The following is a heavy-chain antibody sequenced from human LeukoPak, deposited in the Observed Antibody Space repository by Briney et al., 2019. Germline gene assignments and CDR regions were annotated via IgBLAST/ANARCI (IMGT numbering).Heavy chain of an antibody. D-gene: IGHD2-15*01. J-gene: IGHJ5*02. Sequence: GGSLRLSCAASGFTFSSYWMHWVRQAPGKGLVWVSRINSDGSSTSYADSVKGRFTISRDNAKNTLYLQMNSLRAEDTAVYYCARGSKGGYCSGGSCYNWFDPWGQGTLVTVSS. CDR3: ARGSKGGYCSGGSCYNWFDP. CDR1: GFTFSSYW. V-gene: IGHV3-74*01. CDR2: INSDGSST.